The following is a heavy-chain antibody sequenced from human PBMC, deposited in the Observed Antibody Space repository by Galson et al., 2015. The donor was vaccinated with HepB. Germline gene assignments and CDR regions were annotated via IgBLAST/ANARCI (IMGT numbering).Heavy chain of an antibody. J-gene: IGHJ4*02. CDR2: ISAYNGNT. CDR1: GGTFSSCA. Sequence: SVKVSCKASGGTFSSCAISWVRQAPGQGLEWMGWISAYNGNTNYAQKLQGRVTMTTDTSTSTAYMELRSLRSDDTAVYYCARDLYDSSGYPQVLFDYWGQGTLVTVSS. V-gene: IGHV1-18*01. D-gene: IGHD3-22*01. CDR3: ARDLYDSSGYPQVLFDY.